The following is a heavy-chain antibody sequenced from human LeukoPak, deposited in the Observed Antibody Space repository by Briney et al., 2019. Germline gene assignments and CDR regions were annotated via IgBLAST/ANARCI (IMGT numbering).Heavy chain of an antibody. V-gene: IGHV4-59*08. CDR1: GGTISSYY. D-gene: IGHD3-16*01. CDR2: IYYNGST. J-gene: IGHJ5*02. CDR3: ASSMIAWGGVISNWFDP. Sequence: PSETLSLTCVVSGGTISSYYWSWIRQPPGKGLEWIGFIYYNGSTNYNPSLKSRVTISVDTSKNQFSLKMSSVTAADTAVYYCASSMIAWGGVISNWFDPWGQGTLVTVSS.